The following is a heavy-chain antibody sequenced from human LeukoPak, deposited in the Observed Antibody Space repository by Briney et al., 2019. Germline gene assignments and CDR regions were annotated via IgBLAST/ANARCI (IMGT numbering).Heavy chain of an antibody. D-gene: IGHD6-13*01. V-gene: IGHV4-61*02. CDR3: AASVAAAGRGY. J-gene: IGHJ4*02. CDR2: IYTGGST. CDR1: GGSISSGSYY. Sequence: PSETLSLTCTVSGGSISSGSYYWSWIRQPAGKGLEWIGRIYTGGSTNYNPSLKSRVTISVDTSKNQFSLKLSSVTAADTAVYYCAASVAAAGRGYWGQGTLVTASS.